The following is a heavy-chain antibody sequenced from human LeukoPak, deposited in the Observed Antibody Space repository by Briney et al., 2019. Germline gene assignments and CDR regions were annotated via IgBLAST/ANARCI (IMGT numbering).Heavy chain of an antibody. Sequence: PSETLSLTCAVSGYSISSGYYWGWIRQPPGKGLEWIGTIYHSGSTYYNPSLKSRVSISVDTSKNQFSLKLSSVTAADTAVYYCAHYGDYWGVWFDPWGQGTLATASS. D-gene: IGHD4-17*01. V-gene: IGHV4-38-2*01. J-gene: IGHJ5*02. CDR2: IYHSGST. CDR1: GYSISSGYY. CDR3: AHYGDYWGVWFDP.